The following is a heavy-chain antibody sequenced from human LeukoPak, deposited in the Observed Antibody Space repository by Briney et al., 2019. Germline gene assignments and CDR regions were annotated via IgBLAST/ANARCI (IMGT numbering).Heavy chain of an antibody. J-gene: IGHJ5*02. CDR2: ISSSGSTI. CDR3: ARDRAIAAAGTLSRIDP. D-gene: IGHD6-13*01. CDR1: GFSFNNYA. V-gene: IGHV3-11*01. Sequence: GGSLRLSCAASGFSFNNYAMSWVRQAPGKGLEWVSYISSSGSTIYYADSVKGRFTISRDNAKNSLYLQMNSLRAEDTAVYYCARDRAIAAAGTLSRIDPWGQGTLVTVSS.